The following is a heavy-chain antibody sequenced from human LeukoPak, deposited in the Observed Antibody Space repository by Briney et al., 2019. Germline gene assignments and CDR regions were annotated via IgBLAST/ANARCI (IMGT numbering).Heavy chain of an antibody. CDR3: AGLDFWSGYYHA. CDR2: IKQDGSEK. V-gene: IGHV3-7*01. CDR1: GFTFSSYW. Sequence: GGTLRLSCAASGFTFSSYWMSWVRQASGKGLEGVANIKQDGSEKYYVDSVKGRFTISRDNAKNSLYLQMNSLRAEDTAVYYCAGLDFWSGYYHAWGQGTLVTVSS. D-gene: IGHD3-3*01. J-gene: IGHJ5*02.